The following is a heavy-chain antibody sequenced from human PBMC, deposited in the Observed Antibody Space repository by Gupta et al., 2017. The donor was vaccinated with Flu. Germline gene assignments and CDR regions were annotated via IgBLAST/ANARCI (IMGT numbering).Heavy chain of an antibody. D-gene: IGHD6-13*01. CDR1: GLTFSDYA. J-gene: IGHJ4*02. CDR2: IGAGGYRT. CDR3: AKDRSGNPAIDY. Sequence: EVQLLESGGGLVQPGGSLRLSCAVAGLTFSDYAMNWVRQAPGKGLEWRSTIGAGGYRTYYADSVMGRFTISRDNSKNTVYLQMNSLRGDDTAVYYCAKDRSGNPAIDYWGQGALVTVSA. V-gene: IGHV3-23*01.